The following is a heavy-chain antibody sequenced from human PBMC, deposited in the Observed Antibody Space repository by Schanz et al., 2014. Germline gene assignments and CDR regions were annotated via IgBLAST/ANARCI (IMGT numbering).Heavy chain of an antibody. CDR2: IGVDGTTT. Sequence: EVHLLESGGGLVEPGGSLRLSCATSGFSLDIFAVSWVRQAPGKGLEWVSVIGVDGTTTYYADSVKGRFTISRDNSKTTVYLQMNSLRAEDTAVYYCAKSDAFDIWGQGTLVTVSS. J-gene: IGHJ3*02. CDR1: GFSLDIFA. CDR3: AKSDAFDI. V-gene: IGHV3-23*01.